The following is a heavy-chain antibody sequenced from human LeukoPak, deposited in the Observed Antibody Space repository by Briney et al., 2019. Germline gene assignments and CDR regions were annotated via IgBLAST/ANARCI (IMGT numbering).Heavy chain of an antibody. CDR2: INPSGGST. CDR1: GYPFTTYY. CDR3: ARNVGSGLDY. J-gene: IGHJ4*02. V-gene: IGHV1-46*01. Sequence: GASVKVSCKATGYPFTTYYLHWVRQAPGQGLEWMGFINPSGGSTSYAQNFQGRVTMTRDTSTNSVYMELSSLRSEDAAVYYCARNVGSGLDYWGQGTLLTVSS. D-gene: IGHD1-26*01.